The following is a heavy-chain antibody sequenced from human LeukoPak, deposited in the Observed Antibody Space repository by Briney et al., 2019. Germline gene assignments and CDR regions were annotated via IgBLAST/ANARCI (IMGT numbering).Heavy chain of an antibody. CDR1: GGTFISYA. CDR2: IIPIFGTA. V-gene: IGHV1-69*05. D-gene: IGHD3-3*01. J-gene: IGHJ3*02. CDR3: ARDARITIFGVVIPDAFDI. Sequence: ASVKVSCKASGGTFISYAISWVRQAPGQGREWMGGIIPIFGTANYAQKFQGRVTITTDESTSTAYMELSSLRSDDTAVYYCARDARITIFGVVIPDAFDIWGQGTMVTVSS.